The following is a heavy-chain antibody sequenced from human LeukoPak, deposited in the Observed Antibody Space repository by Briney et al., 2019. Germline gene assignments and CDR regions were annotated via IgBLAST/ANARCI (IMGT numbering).Heavy chain of an antibody. CDR3: ARLQWEPPDY. J-gene: IGHJ4*02. Sequence: HPGGPLRLSCAASGLSISNSWMSWFRLAPGKGPEWVANIKQDGSEKYHVDSVKGRFTVSRDNANNLLYLQMNSLRVEDTAVYYCARLQWEPPDYWGQGTLVIVSS. V-gene: IGHV3-7*03. CDR2: IKQDGSEK. CDR1: GLSISNSW. D-gene: IGHD1-26*01.